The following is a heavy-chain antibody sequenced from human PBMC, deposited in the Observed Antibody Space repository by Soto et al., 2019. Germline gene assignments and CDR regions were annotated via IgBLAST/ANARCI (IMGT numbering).Heavy chain of an antibody. CDR2: IYYSGST. V-gene: IGHV4-39*01. D-gene: IGHD2-15*01. CDR1: GISVSTSDYY. J-gene: IGHJ4*02. Sequence: SETLSLTCTVSGISVSTSDYYWGWVRQPPGKELDWIGNIYYSGSTFYSPSLRSRVTLSVDTSKNQFSLRLNSVTAADTAVYFCAGFVVPASRNSDFDYWGQGTLVTVSS. CDR3: AGFVVPASRNSDFDY.